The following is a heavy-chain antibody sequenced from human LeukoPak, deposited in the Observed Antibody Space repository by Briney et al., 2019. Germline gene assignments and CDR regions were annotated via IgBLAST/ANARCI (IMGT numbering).Heavy chain of an antibody. CDR1: GGSISSSSYY. J-gene: IGHJ4*02. Sequence: PSETLSLTCTVSGGSISSSSYYWGWIRQPPGKGLEWIGSIYHSGSTYYNPSLKSRVTISVDTSKNQFSLKLSSVTAADTAVYYCARVGSYGSGSPYQWGQGTLVTVSS. V-gene: IGHV4-39*07. CDR3: ARVGSYGSGSPYQ. D-gene: IGHD3-10*01. CDR2: IYHSGST.